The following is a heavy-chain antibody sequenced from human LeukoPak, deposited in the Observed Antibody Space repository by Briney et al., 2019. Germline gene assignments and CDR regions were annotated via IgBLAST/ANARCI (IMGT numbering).Heavy chain of an antibody. CDR1: GYTFTGYY. Sequence: ASVKVSCKASGYTFTGYYMHWMRQAPGQGLEWMGWINPNSGGTNYAQKFQGRVTMTRDTSISTAYMELSRLRSDDTAVYYCARDSAADTAMVTGDWGQGTLVTVSS. V-gene: IGHV1-2*02. CDR3: ARDSAADTAMVTGD. J-gene: IGHJ4*02. CDR2: INPNSGGT. D-gene: IGHD5-18*01.